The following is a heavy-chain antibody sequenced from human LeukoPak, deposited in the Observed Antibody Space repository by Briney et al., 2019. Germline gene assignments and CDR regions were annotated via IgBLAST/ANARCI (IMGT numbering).Heavy chain of an antibody. CDR2: IRYDGSNK. J-gene: IGHJ4*02. Sequence: GGSLRLSCAASGFTFSSYGMHWVRQAPGKGLEWVAFIRYDGSNKYCADSEKGRFTISRDNSKNTLYLQMNSLRAEDTAVYYRAKAEEYYYDSSGEDYWGQGTLVTVSS. D-gene: IGHD3-22*01. V-gene: IGHV3-30*02. CDR3: AKAEEYYYDSSGEDY. CDR1: GFTFSSYG.